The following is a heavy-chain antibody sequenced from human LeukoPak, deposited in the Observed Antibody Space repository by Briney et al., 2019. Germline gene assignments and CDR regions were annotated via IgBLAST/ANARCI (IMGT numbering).Heavy chain of an antibody. V-gene: IGHV1-18*01. CDR3: ARDPDGDYDFDY. CDR1: GYIFTSFG. J-gene: IGHJ4*02. CDR2: ISAYNGKT. D-gene: IGHD4-17*01. Sequence: ASVKVSCKASGYIFTSFGISWVRQAPGQGLEWMGWISAYNGKTNYAKNLQGRVTVTTDTSTSTAYMELRSLRSDDTAVYYCARDPDGDYDFDYWGQGTLVTASS.